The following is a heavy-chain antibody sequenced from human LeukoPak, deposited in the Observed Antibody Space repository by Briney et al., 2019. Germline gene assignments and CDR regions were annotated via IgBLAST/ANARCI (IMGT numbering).Heavy chain of an antibody. CDR2: INPNSGGT. Sequence: ASVKVSCKASGYTFTGYYMHWVRQAPGQGLEWMGWINPNSGGTNYAQKFQGRVTMTRDTSISTAYMELSRLRSDDTAVYYCARTDDPQLAYFDYWGQGTLVTVSS. D-gene: IGHD3-10*01. CDR3: ARTDDPQLAYFDY. CDR1: GYTFTGYY. J-gene: IGHJ4*02. V-gene: IGHV1-2*02.